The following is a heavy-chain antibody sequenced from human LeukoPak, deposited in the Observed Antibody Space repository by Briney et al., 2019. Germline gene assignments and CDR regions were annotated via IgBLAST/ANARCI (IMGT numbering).Heavy chain of an antibody. J-gene: IGHJ3*02. CDR1: GFTVSSNY. Sequence: PGGSLRLSCAASGFTVSSNYMSWVRQAPGKGLEWVSVIYSGGSTYYADSVKGRFTISRDNSKSTLYLQMNSLRAEDTAVYYCARDVALDGYNHDAFDIWGQGTMVTVSS. D-gene: IGHD5-24*01. CDR3: ARDVALDGYNHDAFDI. V-gene: IGHV3-53*01. CDR2: IYSGGST.